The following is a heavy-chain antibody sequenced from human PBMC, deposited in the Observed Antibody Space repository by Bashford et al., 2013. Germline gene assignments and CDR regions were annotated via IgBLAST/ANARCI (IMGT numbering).Heavy chain of an antibody. Sequence: VASVKVSCKASGYTFTGYYMHWVRQAPGQGLEWMGWINPDSGGTNSAQNFQGRVTLTRDTSISTAYMELSRLRSDDTAVYYCARGPFNYYDSGDYYSYYYYAMDVWGQGTTVTVSS. CDR3: ARGPFNYYDSGDYYSYYYYAMDV. V-gene: IGHV1-2*02. J-gene: IGHJ6*01. CDR2: INPDSGGT. CDR1: GYTFTGYY. D-gene: IGHD3-22*01.